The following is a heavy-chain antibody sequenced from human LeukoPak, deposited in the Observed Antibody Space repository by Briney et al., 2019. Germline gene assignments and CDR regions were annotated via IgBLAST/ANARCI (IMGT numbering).Heavy chain of an antibody. Sequence: GGSLRLSCAASGFTFTSYSLNWVRQAPGKGLESISYISSSSSSIYYADSVKGRFTIFRDNAKSSLYLQMNSLRDEDTAVYYCARDRRLGATRFGYFEYWGQGALVTVSS. CDR2: ISSSSSSI. J-gene: IGHJ4*02. D-gene: IGHD1-26*01. CDR1: GFTFTSYS. CDR3: ARDRRLGATRFGYFEY. V-gene: IGHV3-48*02.